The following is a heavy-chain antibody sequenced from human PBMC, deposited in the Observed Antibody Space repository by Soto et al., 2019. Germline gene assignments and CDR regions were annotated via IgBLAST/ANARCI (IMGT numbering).Heavy chain of an antibody. CDR1: GYTFTSYY. V-gene: IGHV1-46*01. CDR3: ARSSSSPWGIWDYYDSSGYYIL. Sequence: ASVKVSCKASGYTFTSYYMHWVRQAPGQGLEWMGIINPSGGSTSYAQKFQGRVTMTRDTSTSTVYMELSSLRSEDTAVYYCARSSSSPWGIWDYYDSSGYYILWGQGTLVTVS. J-gene: IGHJ4*02. CDR2: INPSGGST. D-gene: IGHD3-22*01.